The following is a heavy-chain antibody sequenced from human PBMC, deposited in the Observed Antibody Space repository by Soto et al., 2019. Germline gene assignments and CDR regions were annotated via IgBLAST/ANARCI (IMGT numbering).Heavy chain of an antibody. CDR2: IYYSGST. CDR3: ARGYSGGSGIYYRHIDY. V-gene: IGHV4-31*03. Sequence: QVQLQESGPGLVKPSQTLSLTCTVSGGSISSGGYYWSWIRQHPGKGLEWIGYIYYSGSTYYNPSLKSRVTISVDTSKNQFSLKLSSVTAADTAVYYCARGYSGGSGIYYRHIDYWGQGTLVTVSS. CDR1: GGSISSGGYY. D-gene: IGHD3-10*01. J-gene: IGHJ4*02.